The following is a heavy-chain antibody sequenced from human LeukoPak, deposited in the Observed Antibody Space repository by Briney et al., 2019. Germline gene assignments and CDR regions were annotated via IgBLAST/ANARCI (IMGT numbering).Heavy chain of an antibody. CDR1: GYSISSGYY. D-gene: IGHD1-26*01. CDR3: ARDLEGELLSFSIGY. V-gene: IGHV4-38-2*02. J-gene: IGHJ4*02. CDR2: IYHSGST. Sequence: SETLSLTCTVSGYSISSGYYWGWIRQPPGKGLEWIGSIYHSGSTYYNPSLKRRVTISVDTSKNQFSLKLSSVTAADTAVYYCARDLEGELLSFSIGYWGQGTLVTVSS.